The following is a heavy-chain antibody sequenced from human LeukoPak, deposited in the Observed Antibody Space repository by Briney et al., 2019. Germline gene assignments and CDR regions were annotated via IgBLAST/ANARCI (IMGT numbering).Heavy chain of an antibody. CDR1: GYTFTSYD. V-gene: IGHV1-8*03. D-gene: IGHD1-26*01. CDR3: ARYSGSYYYFDY. CDR2: MNPNSGNT. Sequence: ASVKVSCKASGYTFTSYDINWVRQATGQGLEWMGWMNPNSGNTGYAQKFQGRVTITRNTSISTAYMELSSLRPEDTAAYYCARYSGSYYYFDYWGQGTLVTVSS. J-gene: IGHJ4*02.